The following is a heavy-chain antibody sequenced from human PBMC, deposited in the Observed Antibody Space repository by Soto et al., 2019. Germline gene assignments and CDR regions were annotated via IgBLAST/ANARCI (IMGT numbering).Heavy chain of an antibody. CDR1: GGSVSSGDYY. D-gene: IGHD4-4*01. CDR2: IYYSGST. CDR3: ARKIWSDSNYDWFDP. V-gene: IGHV4-61*08. J-gene: IGHJ5*02. Sequence: SETLSLTCTVSGGSVSSGDYYWTWFRRPPGKGLEWIGYIYYSGSTNYNPSLKSRVTISVDTSKNQLSLKLSSVTAADTAMYYCARKIWSDSNYDWFDPWGQGTLVTVSS.